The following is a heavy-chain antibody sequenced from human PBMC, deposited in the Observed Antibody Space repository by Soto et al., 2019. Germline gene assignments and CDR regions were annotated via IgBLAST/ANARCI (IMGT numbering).Heavy chain of an antibody. J-gene: IGHJ4*02. CDR3: ARRTGTAPRFDF. V-gene: IGHV3-30-3*01. D-gene: IGHD1-7*01. Sequence: QVQLVESGGGVVQPGRSLRLSCSASGFTFSDFEMYWLRQAPGKVLDWVSFISYDGSNQYYAGSVKGRFTISRDNSKNTLFLLMSSLRPEDTAVYFFARRTGTAPRFDFWGQGTLVTVSS. CDR1: GFTFSDFE. CDR2: ISYDGSNQ.